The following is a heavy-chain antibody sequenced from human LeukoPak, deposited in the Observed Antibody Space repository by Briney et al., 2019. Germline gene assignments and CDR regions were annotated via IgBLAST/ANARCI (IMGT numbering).Heavy chain of an antibody. D-gene: IGHD4-11*01. CDR3: AKGYNYSKGWFDP. CDR1: GFTFSSYA. CDR2: ISASGGST. V-gene: IGHV3-23*01. J-gene: IGHJ5*02. Sequence: GGSLRLSCAASGFTFSSYAMSWVRHAPGKGLEWVSAISASGGSTYYADSVKGRFTISRDNSKNTLYLQMNSLRAEDTAVYYCAKGYNYSKGWFDPWGQGTLVTVSS.